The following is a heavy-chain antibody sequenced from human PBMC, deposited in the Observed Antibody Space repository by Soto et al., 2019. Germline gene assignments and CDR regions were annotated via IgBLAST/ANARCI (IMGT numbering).Heavy chain of an antibody. Sequence: GESLKISCKGSGYGFISHWIGWVRQRPGKGLEWMGIIYPGDSDIRYSPSFQGQVTISADKSTNTAYLQLSSVTAADTAVYYCARDQYSSSYPVSAYWGQGALVTVSS. V-gene: IGHV5-51*01. D-gene: IGHD6-13*01. CDR2: IYPGDSDI. J-gene: IGHJ4*02. CDR3: ARDQYSSSYPVSAY. CDR1: GYGFISHW.